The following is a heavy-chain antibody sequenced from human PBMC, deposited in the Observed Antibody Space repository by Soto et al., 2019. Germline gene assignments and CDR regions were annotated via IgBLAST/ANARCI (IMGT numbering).Heavy chain of an antibody. CDR2: INSDGSST. CDR1: GFTFSSYW. D-gene: IGHD6-6*01. CDR3: VRDLKENISSQLDY. Sequence: EVQLVESGGGLVQPGGSLSLSCAASGFTFSSYWMHWVRQGPGKGLVGVSRINSDGSSTSYADSVKGRFTISRDNAKNTLYLQMNSLRAEDTAVYYCVRDLKENISSQLDYWGQGTLITVSS. V-gene: IGHV3-74*01. J-gene: IGHJ4*02.